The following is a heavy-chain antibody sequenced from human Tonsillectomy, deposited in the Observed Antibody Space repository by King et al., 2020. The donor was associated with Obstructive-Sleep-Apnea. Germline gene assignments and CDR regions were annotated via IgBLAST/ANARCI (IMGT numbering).Heavy chain of an antibody. CDR2: IKQDGREQ. CDR1: GFIFSNYW. D-gene: IGHD3-22*01. CDR3: ARDPYDSSGYYYGAFDS. Sequence: VQLVESGGGLVQPGGSLRLSCAASGFIFSNYWMTWVRQAPGKGLEWVANIKQDGREQHYVDSVKGRFTISRDNAKNSLYLQMNSLGAEDTAVYYCARDPYDSSGYYYGAFDSWGQGTMVTVSS. V-gene: IGHV3-7*03. J-gene: IGHJ3*02.